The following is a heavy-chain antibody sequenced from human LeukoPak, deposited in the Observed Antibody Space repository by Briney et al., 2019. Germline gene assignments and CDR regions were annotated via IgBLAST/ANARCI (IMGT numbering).Heavy chain of an antibody. CDR3: TKGISTEDYRFFF. CDR2: IKSDESDK. CDR1: GFTFSNYG. Sequence: GSLRLSCTTSGFTFSNYGIHWVRQAPGKVLEWVSFIKSDESDKHYADSVKGRFTISRDNSKNTLYLQMNSLRPEDTAVYYCTKGISTEDYRFFFWGQGALVTVSS. V-gene: IGHV3-30*02. J-gene: IGHJ4*02. D-gene: IGHD3-16*02.